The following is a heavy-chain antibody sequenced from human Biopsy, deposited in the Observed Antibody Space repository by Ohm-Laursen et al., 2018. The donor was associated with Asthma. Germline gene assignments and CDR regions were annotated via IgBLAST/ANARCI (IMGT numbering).Heavy chain of an antibody. CDR3: ARAVDYSHYYGIDV. J-gene: IGHJ6*02. V-gene: IGHV1-18*01. CDR2: ISVYNGNT. CDR1: GYTFNSAG. D-gene: IGHD3-10*01. Sequence: SEKVSCKTSGYTFNSAGITWVRQAPGQGLEWTGWISVYNGNTKVAQKLQDRVTMITDTSTSTAYMELRSLRSDDTAVYFCARAVDYSHYYGIDVWGQGTTVTVS.